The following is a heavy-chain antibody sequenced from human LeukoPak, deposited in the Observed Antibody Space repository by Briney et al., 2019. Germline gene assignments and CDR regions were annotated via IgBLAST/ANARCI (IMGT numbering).Heavy chain of an antibody. CDR2: IYYSGST. D-gene: IGHD6-19*01. V-gene: IGHV4-39*01. CDR3: ARKRPSGIAVT. J-gene: IGHJ4*02. CDR1: GGSISSSNW. Sequence: PSETLSLTCAVSGGSISSSNWWSWVRQPPGKGLEWIGSIYYSGSTYYNPSLKSRVTISVDTSKNQFSLKLSSVTAADTAVYYCARKRPSGIAVTWGQGTLVTVSS.